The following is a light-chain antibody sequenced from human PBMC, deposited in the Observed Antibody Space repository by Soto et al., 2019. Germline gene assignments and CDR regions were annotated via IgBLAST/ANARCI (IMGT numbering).Light chain of an antibody. CDR1: QSINSD. V-gene: IGKV3-20*01. J-gene: IGKJ1*01. CDR2: GAS. CDR3: QHYGSTPPWT. Sequence: EIVMTQSPATLSVSPGETTRLSCRASQSINSDVAWYQQKVGQTPRLLIHGASSRATGIPDRFSGSGSGTDFTLTISRLEPEDFAVYYCQHYGSTPPWTFGQGTKVDI.